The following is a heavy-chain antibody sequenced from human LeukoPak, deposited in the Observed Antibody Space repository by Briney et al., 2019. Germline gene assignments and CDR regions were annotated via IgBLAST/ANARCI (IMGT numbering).Heavy chain of an antibody. V-gene: IGHV3-21*06. Sequence: GGSLRLSCAASVYTSSSSTMNWVRPAPGEGLECVSSIGSGSSYIYYADAVKGRFIISRDNAKNELYLQMSSLRAEDTAVYYCARIVTPGYYGTSGYHLDYWGQGTLVTVSS. D-gene: IGHD3-22*01. CDR3: ARIVTPGYYGTSGYHLDY. J-gene: IGHJ4*02. CDR2: IGSGSSYI. CDR1: VYTSSSST.